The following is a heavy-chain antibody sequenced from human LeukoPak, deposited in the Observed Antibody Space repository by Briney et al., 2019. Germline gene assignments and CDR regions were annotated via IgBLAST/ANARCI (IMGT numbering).Heavy chain of an antibody. CDR2: IWHDASNK. V-gene: IGHV3-33*01. CDR3: ARISAVVSAEYFQH. J-gene: IGHJ1*01. Sequence: GRSLILSCAASGFTFSSYGMHWVRQAPGKGLEWVAVIWHDASNKYYAESVKGRFTISRDDSKNTLYLQMNNLRAEDTAVYYCARISAVVSAEYFQHWGQGTLVLVSS. D-gene: IGHD2-21*01. CDR1: GFTFSSYG.